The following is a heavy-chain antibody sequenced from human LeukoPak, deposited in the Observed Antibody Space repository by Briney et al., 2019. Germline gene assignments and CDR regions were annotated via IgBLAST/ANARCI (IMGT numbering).Heavy chain of an antibody. Sequence: GGSLRLSCAASGFTFDDYAMHWVRQAPGKGLEWVSGISWNSGSIGYADSVKGRFTISRDNAKNSLYLQMNSLRAEDTAVYYCARESYNWNDDPSFDYWGQGTLVTVS. CDR3: ARESYNWNDDPSFDY. J-gene: IGHJ4*02. V-gene: IGHV3-9*01. D-gene: IGHD1-1*01. CDR2: ISWNSGSI. CDR1: GFTFDDYA.